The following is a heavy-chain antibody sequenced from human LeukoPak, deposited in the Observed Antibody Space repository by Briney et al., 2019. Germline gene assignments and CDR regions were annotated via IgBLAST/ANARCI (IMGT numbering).Heavy chain of an antibody. J-gene: IGHJ4*02. V-gene: IGHV4-34*01. D-gene: IGHD3-10*01. CDR1: GGSFSGYY. Sequence: SETLSLTCTVYGGSFSGYYWSWIRQPPGKGLEWIGEINHSGSTNYYPSLKSRVTISIDTSKNQFSLRLSSVTAADTAMYYCARLYGSGSYYNYWGQGTLVTVSS. CDR3: ARLYGSGSYYNY. CDR2: INHSGST.